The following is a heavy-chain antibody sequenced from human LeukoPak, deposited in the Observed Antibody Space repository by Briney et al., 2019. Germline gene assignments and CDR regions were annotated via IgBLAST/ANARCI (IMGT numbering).Heavy chain of an antibody. CDR1: GGSFSGYY. Sequence: PSETLSLTCAVYGGSFSGYYWSWIRQPPGKGLEWIGEINHSGSTNYNPSIKSRVTISVDTSKNQFSLKLSSVTAADTAVYYCARGSQLASRYFDYWGQGALVTVAS. CDR3: ARGSQLASRYFDY. CDR2: INHSGST. J-gene: IGHJ4*02. V-gene: IGHV4-34*01. D-gene: IGHD6-6*01.